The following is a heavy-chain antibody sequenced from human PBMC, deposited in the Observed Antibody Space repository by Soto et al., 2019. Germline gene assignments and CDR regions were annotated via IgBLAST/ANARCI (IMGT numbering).Heavy chain of an antibody. CDR2: MNPNSGNT. Sequence: ASVKVSCKASGYTFTSYDINWVRQATGQGLEWMGWMNPNSGNTGYAQKFQGRVTMTRNTSISTAYMELSSLRSEDTAVYYCARVWRGLRFLEWQNFDYWGQGTLVTVSS. J-gene: IGHJ4*02. CDR3: ARVWRGLRFLEWQNFDY. CDR1: GYTFTSYD. V-gene: IGHV1-8*01. D-gene: IGHD3-3*01.